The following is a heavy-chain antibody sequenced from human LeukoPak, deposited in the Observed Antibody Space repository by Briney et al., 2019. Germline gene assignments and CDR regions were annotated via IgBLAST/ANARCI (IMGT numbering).Heavy chain of an antibody. CDR2: IYYSGST. CDR3: AKTSRYCSSTSGYDYYGMDV. J-gene: IGHJ6*02. CDR1: GGSISSYH. Sequence: KASETLSLTCTVSGGSISSYHWSWIRQPPGKVLEWIGYIYYSGSTNYNPSLKSRVTISVDTSKNQFSLKLSSVTAADTAVYYCAKTSRYCSSTSGYDYYGMDVWGQGTTVTVSS. D-gene: IGHD2-2*01. V-gene: IGHV4-59*01.